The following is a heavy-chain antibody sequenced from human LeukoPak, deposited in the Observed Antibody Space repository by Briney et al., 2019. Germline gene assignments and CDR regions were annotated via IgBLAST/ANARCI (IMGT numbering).Heavy chain of an antibody. CDR1: GYSFTSYW. V-gene: IGHV5-10-1*01. Sequence: GAPLMSSCNCAGYSFTSYWISLVRALPGGGEESLGSIDPRGSYTNYSPSFQGHATTSANKSISTAFLQLSSLKASDTGMYYCARVDIVATIQDGLLAYWGERPPVSVSS. D-gene: IGHD5-12*01. J-gene: IGHJ4*02. CDR3: ARVDIVATIQDGLLAY. CDR2: IDPRGSYT.